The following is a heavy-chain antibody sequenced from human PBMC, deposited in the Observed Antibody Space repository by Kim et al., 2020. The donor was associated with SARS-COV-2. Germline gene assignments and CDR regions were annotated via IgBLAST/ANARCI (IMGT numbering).Heavy chain of an antibody. J-gene: IGHJ6*01. CDR1: GGSFSGYY. Sequence: SETLSLTCAVYGGSFSGYYWSWIRQPPGKGLEWIGEINHSGSTNYNPSLKSRVTIAVDTSKNQFSLKLSSVTAADTAVYYCARGSKLYSYGSYYYYGMDV. D-gene: IGHD5-18*01. CDR2: INHSGST. CDR3: ARGSKLYSYGSYYYYGMDV. V-gene: IGHV4-34*01.